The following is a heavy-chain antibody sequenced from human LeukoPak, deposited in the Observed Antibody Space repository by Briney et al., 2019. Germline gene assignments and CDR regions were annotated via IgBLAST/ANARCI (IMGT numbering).Heavy chain of an antibody. Sequence: SETLSLTCAVSGGSISSGGHSWSWIRQPPGKGLEWIGYIYHSGSTYYNPSLKSRVTISVDRSKNQFSLKLSSVTAADTAVYYCARVGYDSSGYNLFDYWGQGTLVTVSS. CDR3: ARVGYDSSGYNLFDY. V-gene: IGHV4-30-2*01. J-gene: IGHJ4*02. CDR1: GGSISSGGHS. D-gene: IGHD3-22*01. CDR2: IYHSGST.